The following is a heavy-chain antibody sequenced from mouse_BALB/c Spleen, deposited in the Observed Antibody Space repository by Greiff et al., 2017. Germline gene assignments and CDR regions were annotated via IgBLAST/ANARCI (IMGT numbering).Heavy chain of an antibody. CDR3: TTYYEAWLAY. Sequence: QVQLQQPGAELVRPGASVKLSCKASGYTFTSYWINWVKQRPGQGLEWIGNIYPSDSYTNYNQKFKDKATLTVDKSSSTAYMQLSSPTSEDSAVYYCTTYYEAWLAYWGQGTLVTVSA. CDR2: IYPSDSYT. D-gene: IGHD2-10*01. V-gene: IGHV1-69*02. J-gene: IGHJ3*01. CDR1: GYTFTSYW.